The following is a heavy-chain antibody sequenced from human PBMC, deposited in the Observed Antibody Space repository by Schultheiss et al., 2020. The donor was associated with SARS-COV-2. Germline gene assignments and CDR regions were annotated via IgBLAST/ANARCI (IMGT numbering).Heavy chain of an antibody. CDR2: IYYSGST. J-gene: IGHJ4*02. CDR3: ARVPITSPAAYYFDY. V-gene: IGHV4-31*03. CDR1: GGSISSGGYY. Sequence: SETLSLTCTVSGGSISSGGYYWSWIRQHPGKGLEWIGYIYYSGSTYYNPSLKSRVTISVDTSKNQFSLKLSSVTAADTAVYYCARVPITSPAAYYFDYWGQGTLVTVSS. D-gene: IGHD3-16*01.